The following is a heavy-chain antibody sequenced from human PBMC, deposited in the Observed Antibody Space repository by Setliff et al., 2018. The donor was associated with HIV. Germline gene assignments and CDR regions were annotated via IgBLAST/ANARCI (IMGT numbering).Heavy chain of an antibody. CDR1: GGSISSGDYF. Sequence: SETLSLTCTVSGGSISSGDYFLSWIRQAPGKGLEWIRCIYYSGSAYYNPSLQSRVTISADTSKNQVSLKLNSMTAADTAVYFCVRGPQWLVQKGRVYYFDYWGQGALVTVSS. J-gene: IGHJ4*02. CDR3: VRGPQWLVQKGRVYYFDY. CDR2: IYYSGSA. D-gene: IGHD6-19*01. V-gene: IGHV4-30-4*08.